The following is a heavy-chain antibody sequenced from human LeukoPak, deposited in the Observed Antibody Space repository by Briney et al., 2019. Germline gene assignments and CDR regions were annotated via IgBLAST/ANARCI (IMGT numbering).Heavy chain of an antibody. J-gene: IGHJ4*02. Sequence: GASVKVSCKASGGTFSSYAISWVRQAPGQGLEWMGGIIPIFGTANYAQKFQGRVTITADESTSTAYMELSSLRPEDTAVYYCARAQTHKYCSSTSCYTPDYWGQGTLVTVSS. CDR1: GGTFSSYA. D-gene: IGHD2-2*02. V-gene: IGHV1-69*13. CDR3: ARAQTHKYCSSTSCYTPDY. CDR2: IIPIFGTA.